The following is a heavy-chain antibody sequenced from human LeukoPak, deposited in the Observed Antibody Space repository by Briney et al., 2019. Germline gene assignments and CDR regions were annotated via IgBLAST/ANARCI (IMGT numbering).Heavy chain of an antibody. CDR3: AKDRLVLLWFGEPLDY. D-gene: IGHD3-10*01. V-gene: IGHV3-30*02. Sequence: SGGSLRLSCAASGFTFSSYGMHWVRQAPGKGLEWVAFIRYDGSNKYYADSVKGRFTISRDNSKNTLYLQMNSLRAEDTAVYYCAKDRLVLLWFGEPLDYWGQGTLVTVSS. CDR1: GFTFSSYG. J-gene: IGHJ4*02. CDR2: IRYDGSNK.